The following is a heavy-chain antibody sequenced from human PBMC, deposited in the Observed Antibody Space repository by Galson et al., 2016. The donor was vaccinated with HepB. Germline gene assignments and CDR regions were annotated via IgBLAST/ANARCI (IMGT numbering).Heavy chain of an antibody. CDR1: GYSSISYW. Sequence: QSGAEVKKPGESLKISCKGSGYSSISYWIAWVRQKPGKGLEWMGMVYGADSESRYSPSFQGQVSISADKSITTAYLQWSSLKASDTAIYYCARDQAGEILRRPLGYWGQGTLVTVSS. J-gene: IGHJ4*02. D-gene: IGHD4-17*01. CDR3: ARDQAGEILRRPLGY. CDR2: VYGADSES. V-gene: IGHV5-51*01.